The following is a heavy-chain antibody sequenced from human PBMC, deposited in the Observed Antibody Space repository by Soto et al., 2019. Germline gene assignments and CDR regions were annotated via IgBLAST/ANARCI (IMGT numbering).Heavy chain of an antibody. V-gene: IGHV2-26*01. D-gene: IGHD6-6*01. CDR1: GFSLSNARMG. CDR2: IFSNDEK. Sequence: SGPTLVNPTETLTLTCTVSGFSLSNARMGVSWIRQPPGKALEWLAHIFSNDEKSYSTSLKSRLTISKDTSKGQVVLTMTNMDPVDTATYYCARSRSVAAHYYGMDVWGQGTTVTVSS. J-gene: IGHJ6*02. CDR3: ARSRSVAAHYYGMDV.